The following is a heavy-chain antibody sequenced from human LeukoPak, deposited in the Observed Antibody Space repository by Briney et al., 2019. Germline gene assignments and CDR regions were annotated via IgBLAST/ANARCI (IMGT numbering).Heavy chain of an antibody. D-gene: IGHD5-24*01. CDR3: ASSRDGYNWGNWFDP. CDR2: INPTGGST. Sequence: ASVKVSCKASGYTFPSYFMHWVRQAPGQGLEWMGIINPTGGSTTYAQKFQGRVTMTRDTSTSTVYMELSSLRSEDTAVYYCASSRDGYNWGNWFDPWGQGTLVTVSS. V-gene: IGHV1-46*01. CDR1: GYTFPSYF. J-gene: IGHJ5*02.